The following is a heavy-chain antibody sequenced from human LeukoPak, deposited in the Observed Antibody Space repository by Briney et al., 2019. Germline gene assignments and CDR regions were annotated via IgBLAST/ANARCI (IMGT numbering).Heavy chain of an antibody. CDR3: TRQDSSGWYSYLGY. CDR2: IRSKTYGGTT. J-gene: IGHJ4*02. CDR1: GFIFGDYA. Sequence: PGGSLRLSCTVSGFIFGDYAMSWVRQAPGKGLEWIGFIRSKTYGGTTKYAASVKGRFTISRDDSKNTAYLQMNSLKTEDTAVYYCTRQDSSGWYSYLGYWGQGTLVTVSS. V-gene: IGHV3-49*04. D-gene: IGHD6-19*01.